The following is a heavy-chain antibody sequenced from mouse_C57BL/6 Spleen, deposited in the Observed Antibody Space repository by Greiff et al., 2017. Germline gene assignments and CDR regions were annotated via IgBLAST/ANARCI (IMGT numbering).Heavy chain of an antibody. V-gene: IGHV1-80*01. Sequence: QVQLQQSGAELVKPGASVKISCKASGYAFSSYWMNWVKQRPGKGLEWIGQIYPGDGDTNYNGKFKGKATLTADKSSSTAYMQLSSLTSEDSAVYFCARWGWDGPFDYWGQGTTLTVSS. CDR1: GYAFSSYW. CDR3: ARWGWDGPFDY. J-gene: IGHJ2*01. D-gene: IGHD4-1*01. CDR2: IYPGDGDT.